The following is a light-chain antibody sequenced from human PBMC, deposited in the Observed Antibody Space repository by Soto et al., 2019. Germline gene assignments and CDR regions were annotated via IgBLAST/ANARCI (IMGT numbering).Light chain of an antibody. J-gene: IGKJ4*01. CDR3: QQYHKWPPLT. V-gene: IGKV3-15*01. CDR1: QSVSTN. CDR2: GAS. Sequence: EIVMTQSPATLSVSPGERATLSCRASQSVSTNLAWYQRKPGQAPRLLIYGASTRATGIPARFSGSGSGTEFTLTISSLQSEDFAVYYCQQYHKWPPLTFGGGTKVDIK.